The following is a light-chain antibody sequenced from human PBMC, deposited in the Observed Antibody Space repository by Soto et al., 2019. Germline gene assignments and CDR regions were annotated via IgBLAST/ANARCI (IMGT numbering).Light chain of an antibody. Sequence: EIVLTQSPGTLSLSPGERATLSCRASQSVSSSCLAWYQQKPGQAPRLLIYGVSSRATGIPDRFSGSGSGTDFTLTISRLEPEDFAVYYCQQYDSPRTFGQGTKVEIK. CDR3: QQYDSPRT. J-gene: IGKJ1*01. V-gene: IGKV3-20*01. CDR1: QSVSSSC. CDR2: GVS.